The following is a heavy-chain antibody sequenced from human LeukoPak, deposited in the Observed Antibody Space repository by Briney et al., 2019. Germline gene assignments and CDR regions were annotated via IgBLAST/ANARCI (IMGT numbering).Heavy chain of an antibody. CDR3: ARIYSNYESYYMDV. Sequence: VASVKVSCKASGYTFSTYGISWVRQAPGQGLEGMGWISAYNGNTNYAQKLQDRVTMTTDTSTRTAYMELRSLRSDDTAVYYCARIYSNYESYYMDVWGKGTTVTVSS. D-gene: IGHD4-11*01. J-gene: IGHJ6*03. CDR1: GYTFSTYG. V-gene: IGHV1-18*01. CDR2: ISAYNGNT.